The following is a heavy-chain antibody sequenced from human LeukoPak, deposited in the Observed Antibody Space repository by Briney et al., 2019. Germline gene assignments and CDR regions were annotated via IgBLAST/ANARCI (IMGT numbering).Heavy chain of an antibody. CDR1: GDSITNSNDY. CDR2: IFYNGGP. V-gene: IGHV4-39*02. CDR3: ASYSGIYSAFEI. D-gene: IGHD1-26*01. Sequence: PSETLSLTCTASGDSITNSNDYWGWVRQSPGRGLEWLGNIFYNGGPYYNPSFKSRVAISVDTSKNHFSLTLNAVTAADTAVYYCASYSGIYSAFEIWSQGTLVTVSS. J-gene: IGHJ3*02.